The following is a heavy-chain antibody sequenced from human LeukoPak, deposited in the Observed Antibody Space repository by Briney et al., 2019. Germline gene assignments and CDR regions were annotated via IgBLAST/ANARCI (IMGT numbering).Heavy chain of an antibody. V-gene: IGHV3-49*04. Sequence: PGGSLRLSCTASGFTFGDHAMSWVRQAPGKGLEWVGFIRSKAYGGTTEYAASVNGRFSIPRDDYQSIANLQMNDLKTEDTAVYYCTRAPHPRCSSSGCYLDYWGQGTLVTVSS. CDR1: GFTFGDHA. D-gene: IGHD2-2*01. CDR3: TRAPHPRCSSSGCYLDY. J-gene: IGHJ4*02. CDR2: IRSKAYGGTT.